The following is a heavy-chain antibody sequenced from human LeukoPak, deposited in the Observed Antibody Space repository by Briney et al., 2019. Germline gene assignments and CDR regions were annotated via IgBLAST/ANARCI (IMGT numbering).Heavy chain of an antibody. CDR2: IKQDGSEK. V-gene: IGHV3-7*01. CDR1: GFSVSCYW. J-gene: IGHJ4*02. CDR3: AREWQGGIAAAGTRIEGDH. Sequence: PGGSLRLSCAVSGFSVSCYWMTWVRQAPGKGLEWVANIKQDGSEKNYVDSVKGRFTISRDNAENSLFLQMNSLRVEDTAVYYCAREWQGGIAAAGTRIEGDHWGQGTLVAVSS. D-gene: IGHD6-13*01.